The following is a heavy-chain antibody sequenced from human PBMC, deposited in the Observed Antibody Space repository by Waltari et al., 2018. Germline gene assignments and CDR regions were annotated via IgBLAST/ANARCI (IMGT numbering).Heavy chain of an antibody. J-gene: IGHJ4*02. CDR2: INHSGST. Sequence: QVQLQQWGAGLLKPSETLSLTCAVYGGSFSGYYWSWIRQPPGKGLEWIGEINHSGSTNYNPSLKSRVTISVDTSKNQFSLKLSSVTAADTAVNYCARRPDSSFDYWGQGTLVTVSS. CDR1: GGSFSGYY. V-gene: IGHV4-34*01. CDR3: ARRPDSSFDY. D-gene: IGHD2-15*01.